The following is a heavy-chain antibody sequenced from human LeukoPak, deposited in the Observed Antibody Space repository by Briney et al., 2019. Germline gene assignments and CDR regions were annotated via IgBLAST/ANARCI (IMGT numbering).Heavy chain of an antibody. D-gene: IGHD5-12*01. J-gene: IGHJ4*02. V-gene: IGHV3-23*01. CDR1: GFTFSSYA. CDR2: ISGSGGST. CDR3: AKDGGVATIYFDY. Sequence: PGGSLTLSCAASGFTFSSYAMSWVRQAPAKGLEWVSAISGSGGSTYYADSVKGRYTISRDNSKNTLYLQMNSLRAEDTAVYYCAKDGGVATIYFDYCGQGTLVTVSS.